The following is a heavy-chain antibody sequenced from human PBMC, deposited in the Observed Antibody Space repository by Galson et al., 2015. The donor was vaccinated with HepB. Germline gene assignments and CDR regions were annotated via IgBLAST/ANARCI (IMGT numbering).Heavy chain of an antibody. CDR1: GFTFSSYG. J-gene: IGHJ4*02. V-gene: IGHV3-33*01. CDR3: ARLDSCCAFDS. D-gene: IGHD3/OR15-3a*01. CDR2: IWYDGSNK. Sequence: SLRLSCAVSGFTFSSYGMDSVSQATGTWLEWVAIIWYDGSNKYYVDSVKGRFTISRYDSKNTLYLQMDSVRVEDTAVYYCARLDSCCAFDSWGQGTLFMVSS.